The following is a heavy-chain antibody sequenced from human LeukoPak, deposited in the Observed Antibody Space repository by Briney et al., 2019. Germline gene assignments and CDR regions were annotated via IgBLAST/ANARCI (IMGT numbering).Heavy chain of an antibody. CDR2: ISAYNGNT. D-gene: IGHD1-14*01. V-gene: IGHV1-18*01. CDR3: ARGLRDRDAGDY. J-gene: IGHJ4*02. CDR1: GYTFINYG. Sequence: ASVKVSCKASGYTFINYGITWVRQAPGRGLEWMGWISAYNGNTNYAQKLQGRVTMTTDTSTSTAYMELRSLRSDDTAVYYCARGLRDRDAGDYWGQGTLVTVSS.